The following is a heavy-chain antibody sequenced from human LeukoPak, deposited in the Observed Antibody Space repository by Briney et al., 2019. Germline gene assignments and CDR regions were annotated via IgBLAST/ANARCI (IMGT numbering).Heavy chain of an antibody. Sequence: GGSLRLSCAASGFTVSSNYMSWVRQAPGKGLEWVSVIYSGGSTYYADSVKGRFTISRDNSKNTLYLQMNSLRAEDTAVYYCAKDREYQLPPEYFDYWGQGTLVTVSS. CDR2: IYSGGST. CDR3: AKDREYQLPPEYFDY. V-gene: IGHV3-53*01. D-gene: IGHD2-2*01. J-gene: IGHJ4*02. CDR1: GFTVSSNY.